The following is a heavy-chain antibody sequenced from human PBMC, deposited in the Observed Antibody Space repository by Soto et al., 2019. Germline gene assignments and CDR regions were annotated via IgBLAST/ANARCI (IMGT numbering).Heavy chain of an antibody. V-gene: IGHV3-30*18. J-gene: IGHJ1*01. D-gene: IGHD3-3*01. CDR2: ISYDGSNK. CDR1: GFTFSSYG. Sequence: RLSCAASGFTFSSYGMHRVRQAPGKGLEWVAVISYDGSNKYYADSVKGRFTVSRDNSKNTLYLQMNSLRAEDTAVYYCAKARRLDYILEWFMGYFQHWGQGALVTVSS. CDR3: AKARRLDYILEWFMGYFQH.